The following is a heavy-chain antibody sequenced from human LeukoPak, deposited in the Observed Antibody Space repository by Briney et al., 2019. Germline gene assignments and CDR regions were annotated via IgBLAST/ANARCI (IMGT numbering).Heavy chain of an antibody. D-gene: IGHD6-19*01. J-gene: IGHJ4*02. Sequence: SQTLSLTCTVSGDSISSGNYYWSWIRQPAGKGLEWIGRIYTSGSTNYNPSLKSRVTISVDKSKNQFSLKLSSVTAADTAVYYCARDFEGSSGLFDYWGQGTLVTVSS. V-gene: IGHV4-61*02. CDR1: GDSISSGNYY. CDR3: ARDFEGSSGLFDY. CDR2: IYTSGST.